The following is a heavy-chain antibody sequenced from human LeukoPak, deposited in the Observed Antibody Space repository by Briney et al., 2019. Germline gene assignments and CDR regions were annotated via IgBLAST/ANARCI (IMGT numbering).Heavy chain of an antibody. D-gene: IGHD2-21*01. CDR2: ISAYNGNT. CDR3: AIDNIIAGFDP. J-gene: IGHJ5*02. Sequence: ASVKVSCKASGYTFTSYAMHWVRQAPGQRLEWMGWISAYNGNTNYAQKLQGRVTMTTDTSTSTAYMELRSLRSDDTAVYYCAIDNIIAGFDPWGQGTLVTVSS. V-gene: IGHV1-18*01. CDR1: GYTFTSYA.